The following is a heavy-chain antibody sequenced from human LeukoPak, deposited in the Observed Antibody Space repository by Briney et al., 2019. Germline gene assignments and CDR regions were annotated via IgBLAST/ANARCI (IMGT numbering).Heavy chain of an antibody. CDR3: ARAPSLYCSSTSCYLLDV. V-gene: IGHV1-2*02. CDR2: INPNSGGT. CDR1: GYTFTGYY. D-gene: IGHD2-2*01. Sequence: ASVKVSCKASGYTFTGYYMHWVRQAPGQGLEWMGWINPNSGGTNYAQKFQGRVTMTRDTSISIAYMELSRLRSDDTAVYYCARAPSLYCSSTSCYLLDVWGKGTTVTVSS. J-gene: IGHJ6*04.